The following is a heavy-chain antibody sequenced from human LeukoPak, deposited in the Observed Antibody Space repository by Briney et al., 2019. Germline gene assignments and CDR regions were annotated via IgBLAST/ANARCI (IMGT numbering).Heavy chain of an antibody. CDR2: ISGSGGST. CDR1: GFTFSTFA. V-gene: IGHV3-23*01. J-gene: IGHJ4*02. D-gene: IGHD2-2*01. CDR3: GKANCSPTSCSRIDY. Sequence: PGGSLRLSCAASGFTFSTFAMGCVRHAPEKGLGWVLAISGSGGSTFYADSVKGRFTISRDNSKNTFYLQMSGLRPEDTPLYYFGKANCSPTSCSRIDYWGQGTLVSVSS.